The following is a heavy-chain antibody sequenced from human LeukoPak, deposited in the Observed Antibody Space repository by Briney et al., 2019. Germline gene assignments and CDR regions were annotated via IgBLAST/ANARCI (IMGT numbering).Heavy chain of an antibody. CDR1: GDSFSTYH. CDR3: AIYKRHSYGRYFDH. V-gene: IGHV4-59*01. D-gene: IGHD5-18*01. J-gene: IGHJ4*02. Sequence: PSETLSLTCSVSGDSFSTYHWNWIRKPPGKGLEWIAFMQSSGNSNYNPSLKSRVTMFVDTSKNQFVLNLLSVTAADTAVYYCAIYKRHSYGRYFDHWGQGMLVTVSS. CDR2: MQSSGNS.